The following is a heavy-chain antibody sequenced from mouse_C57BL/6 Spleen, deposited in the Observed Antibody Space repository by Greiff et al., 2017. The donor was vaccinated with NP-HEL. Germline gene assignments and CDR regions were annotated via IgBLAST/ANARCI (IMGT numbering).Heavy chain of an antibody. D-gene: IGHD4-1*01. V-gene: IGHV1-64*01. CDR2: IHPNSGST. CDR3: ARPLTGTAWFAY. J-gene: IGHJ3*01. Sequence: QVQLQQSGAELVKPGASVKLSCKASGYTFTSYWMHWVKQRPGQGLEWIGMIHPNSGSTNYNEKFKSKATLTVDKSSSTAYMQLSSLTSEDSAVYYCARPLTGTAWFAYWGQGTLVTVSA. CDR1: GYTFTSYW.